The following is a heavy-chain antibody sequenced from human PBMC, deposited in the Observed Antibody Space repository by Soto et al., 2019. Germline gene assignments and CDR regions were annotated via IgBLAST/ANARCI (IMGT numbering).Heavy chain of an antibody. CDR2: IYPGDSDT. Sequence: GESLKISCKGSGYSFTSYWIGWVRQMPGKGLEWMGIIYPGDSDTRYSPSFQGQVTISADKSISTAYLQWSSLKASDTAMYYCARHKLLYFDSSGNVYYYYGMDFWGQGTTVTVSS. D-gene: IGHD3-22*01. CDR3: ARHKLLYFDSSGNVYYYYGMDF. CDR1: GYSFTSYW. V-gene: IGHV5-51*01. J-gene: IGHJ6*02.